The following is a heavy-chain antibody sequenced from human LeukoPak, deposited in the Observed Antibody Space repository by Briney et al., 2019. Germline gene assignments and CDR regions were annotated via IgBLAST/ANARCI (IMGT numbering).Heavy chain of an antibody. D-gene: IGHD3-10*01. Sequence: SETLSLTCTVSGGPISSGDYYWSWIRQPPGKGLEWIGYIYYSGSTYYNPSLKSRVTISVDTSKNQFSLKLSSVTAADTAVYYCAREPAGDYFESLYYFDYWGQGTLVTVSS. CDR1: GGPISSGDYY. CDR3: AREPAGDYFESLYYFDY. CDR2: IYYSGST. V-gene: IGHV4-30-4*01. J-gene: IGHJ4*02.